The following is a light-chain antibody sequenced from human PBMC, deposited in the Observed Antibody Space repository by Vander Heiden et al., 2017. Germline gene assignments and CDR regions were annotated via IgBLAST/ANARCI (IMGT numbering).Light chain of an antibody. CDR1: GPNIGAGYD. CDR2: GNS. J-gene: IGLJ3*02. V-gene: IGLV1-40*01. Sequence: QSVLTQPPSVSGAPARRATHPCTGCGPNIGAGYDVHWYQQLPGTAPKLLIYGNSNRPSGVPDRFSGSKSGTSASLAITGLQAEDEADYYCQSYDSSLSGWVFGGGTKLTVL. CDR3: QSYDSSLSGWV.